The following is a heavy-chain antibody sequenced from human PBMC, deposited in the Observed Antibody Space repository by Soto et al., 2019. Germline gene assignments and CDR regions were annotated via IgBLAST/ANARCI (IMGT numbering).Heavy chain of an antibody. CDR1: GFSLSTSGVG. CDR2: IYWDDDK. V-gene: IGHV2-5*02. Sequence: QITLKESGPTLVKPTQTLTLTCTFSGFSLSTSGVGVGWIRQPPGKALEWLALIYWDDDKRYSPTLKSRLTITKDTSKNQVVLTMTNMDPVDTATYYCAHALFGVVILPFDYWGQGTLVTVSS. J-gene: IGHJ4*02. D-gene: IGHD3-3*01. CDR3: AHALFGVVILPFDY.